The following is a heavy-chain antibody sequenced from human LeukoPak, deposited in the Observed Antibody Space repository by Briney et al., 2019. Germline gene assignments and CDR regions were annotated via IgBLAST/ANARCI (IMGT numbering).Heavy chain of an antibody. CDR3: ARLTATPAPYSSRPSNY. CDR2: IYYSGST. V-gene: IGHV4-39*01. J-gene: IGHJ4*02. Sequence: SETLSLTCAVSGGSISSSSYYWGWIRQSPGKGLEWIGSIYYSGSTFYNPSLKSRVTISVDTSKNQFSLKLSSVTAADTAVYYCARLTATPAPYSSRPSNYWGQGTLVTVSS. CDR1: GGSISSSSYY. D-gene: IGHD6-13*01.